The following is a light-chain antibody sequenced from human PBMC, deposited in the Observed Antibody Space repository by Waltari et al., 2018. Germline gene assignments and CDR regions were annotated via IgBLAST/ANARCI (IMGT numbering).Light chain of an antibody. CDR1: FSDVGAYCY. CDR2: DVS. J-gene: IGLJ3*02. V-gene: IGLV2-14*03. Sequence: QSALTQPASVSGSPGQSITSPCTGAFSDVGAYCYVSWYHQPPGRAPKLLIYDVSHRPSGVSDRLSGSKSGNTASLTISGLQPEDEADYYCSSYTTRGTWVFGGGTKLTVL. CDR3: SSYTTRGTWV.